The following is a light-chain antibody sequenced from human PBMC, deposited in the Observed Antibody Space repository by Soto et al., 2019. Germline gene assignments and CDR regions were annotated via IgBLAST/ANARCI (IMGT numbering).Light chain of an antibody. CDR3: NSYTSSNTYV. CDR1: SSDVGGYNY. V-gene: IGLV2-14*03. CDR2: DVS. Sequence: QSALTQPASVSGSPGQSITISCTGTSSDVGGYNYVSWYQQHPGKAPKLMIYDVSNRPSGVSNRFSGSKSGNTASLTISGLQAEDKADYYCNSYTSSNTYVFGTGTKLTVL. J-gene: IGLJ1*01.